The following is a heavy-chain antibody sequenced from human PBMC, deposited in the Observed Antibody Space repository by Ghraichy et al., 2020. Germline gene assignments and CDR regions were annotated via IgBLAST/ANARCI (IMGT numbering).Heavy chain of an antibody. CDR2: ISGSGYST. Sequence: GSLRLSCAASGFTFSSYAMSWVRQAPGKGLEWVSAISGSGYSTYYADSVKGRFTISRDNSKNTLYLQMTSLRAEDTAVYYCAKDTVGPYCSGGSCYACCFDCWGQGTLVTVSS. J-gene: IGHJ4*02. D-gene: IGHD2-15*01. CDR3: AKDTVGPYCSGGSCYACCFDC. CDR1: GFTFSSYA. V-gene: IGHV3-23*01.